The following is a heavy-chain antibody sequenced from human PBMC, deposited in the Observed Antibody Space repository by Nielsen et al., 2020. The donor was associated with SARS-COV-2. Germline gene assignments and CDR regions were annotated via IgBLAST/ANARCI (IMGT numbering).Heavy chain of an antibody. CDR3: VTDGFSFGTFDY. Sequence: WIRQPPGKGLEWIGEIYHSGSTNYNPSLKSRGLVSIDTSKNQFSLKLSSVTAADTAVYYCVTDGFSFGTFDYWGQGALVTVSS. CDR2: IYHSGST. D-gene: IGHD1-1*01. J-gene: IGHJ4*02. V-gene: IGHV4-34*13.